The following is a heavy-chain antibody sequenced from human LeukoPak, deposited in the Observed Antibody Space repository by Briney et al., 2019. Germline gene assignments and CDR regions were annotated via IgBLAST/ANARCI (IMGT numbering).Heavy chain of an antibody. CDR2: ISGSGGST. V-gene: IGHV3-23*01. CDR1: GFTFSSYA. CDR3: AKALPIAVAATGIDY. D-gene: IGHD6-19*01. J-gene: IGHJ4*02. Sequence: GGSLRLSCAASGFTFSSYAMSWVRQAPGKGLEWVSAISGSGGSTYYADSVKGRFTISRDNSKNTLSLQMNSLRAEDTAVYYCAKALPIAVAATGIDYWGQGTLVTVSS.